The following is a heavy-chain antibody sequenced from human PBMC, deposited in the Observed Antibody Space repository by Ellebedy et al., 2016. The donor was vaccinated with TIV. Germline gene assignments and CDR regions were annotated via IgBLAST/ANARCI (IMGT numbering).Heavy chain of an antibody. J-gene: IGHJ4*02. CDR2: ITDSGGRT. V-gene: IGHV3-23*01. Sequence: PGGSLRLSCAASGFTFSSYAMRWVRQAPGKGLEWVSTITDSGGRTFYADSVKGRFTISRDNSKDTLYLQMNSLRVEDTAVYYCATTDVRHWGQGTLVSVSS. CDR1: GFTFSSYA. CDR3: ATTDVRH. D-gene: IGHD2-21*02.